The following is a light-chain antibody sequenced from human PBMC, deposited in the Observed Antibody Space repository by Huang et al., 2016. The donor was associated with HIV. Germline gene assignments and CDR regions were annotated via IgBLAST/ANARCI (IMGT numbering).Light chain of an antibody. Sequence: EIVMTQSPATLSASPGATVTLACRASQDANSNLAWLQQKPGQTPRLLIYGASSRAPGVPVRFSGSGSGTDFTLTISSLQSEDCAFYYCQQDKDWPPDPTFGQGTKLDTK. CDR3: QQDKDWPPDPT. CDR2: GAS. V-gene: IGKV3D-15*01. CDR1: QDANSN. J-gene: IGKJ2*01.